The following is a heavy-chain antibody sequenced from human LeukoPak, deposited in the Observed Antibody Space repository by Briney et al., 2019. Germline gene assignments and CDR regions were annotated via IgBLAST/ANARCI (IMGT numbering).Heavy chain of an antibody. Sequence: AGGSLRLSCAASGFTFSSYGMHWVRQAPGKGLEWVAVISYDGSNKYYADSVKGRFTISRDNSKNTLYLQMNSLRAEDTAVYYCAKDRRVVVVPAATFQHWGQGTLVTVSS. CDR3: AKDRRVVVVPAATFQH. D-gene: IGHD2-2*01. J-gene: IGHJ1*01. V-gene: IGHV3-30*18. CDR1: GFTFSSYG. CDR2: ISYDGSNK.